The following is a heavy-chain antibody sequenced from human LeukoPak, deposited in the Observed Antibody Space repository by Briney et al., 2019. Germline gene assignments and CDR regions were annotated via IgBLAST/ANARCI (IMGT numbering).Heavy chain of an antibody. Sequence: MTGGSLRLSCAASGFTFSSYSMNWVRQAPGKGLEWVSSISSSSSYIYYADSVRGRFTISRDNAKNSLYLQMNSLRAEDTAVYYCARVSVYSSGWYPWGQGTLVTVSS. CDR1: GFTFSSYS. J-gene: IGHJ5*02. V-gene: IGHV3-21*01. CDR3: ARVSVYSSGWYP. D-gene: IGHD6-19*01. CDR2: ISSSSSYI.